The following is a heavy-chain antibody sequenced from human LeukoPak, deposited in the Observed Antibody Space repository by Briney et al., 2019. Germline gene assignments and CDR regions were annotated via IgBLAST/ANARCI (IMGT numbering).Heavy chain of an antibody. D-gene: IGHD3-10*01. Sequence: KPSETLSLTCTVSGGSTSSSSYFWGWVRQPPGKGLEWIGSIYSSGNTYYNPSLKSRVTISVDTPKNQFSLKLSSVTAADTAVYDCARLQRPRITLVRGVMNYFDYWGQGTLVTVSS. CDR2: IYSSGNT. J-gene: IGHJ4*02. CDR3: ARLQRPRITLVRGVMNYFDY. V-gene: IGHV4-39*01. CDR1: GGSTSSSSYF.